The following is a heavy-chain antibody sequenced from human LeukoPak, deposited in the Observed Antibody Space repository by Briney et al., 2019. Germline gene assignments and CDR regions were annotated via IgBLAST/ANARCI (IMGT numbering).Heavy chain of an antibody. D-gene: IGHD2-2*01. CDR2: IYPGDSDT. V-gene: IGHV5-51*01. J-gene: IGHJ4*02. Sequence: GQSLKISCKGSGYSFPTYWIAWVRQMPGKGLEWMGIIYPGDSDTRYSPSFQGQVTISVDKSVSAAYLQWRSLKASDTAMYYCASPPTRECSSISCPLSYWGQGTLVTVSS. CDR3: ASPPTRECSSISCPLSY. CDR1: GYSFPTYW.